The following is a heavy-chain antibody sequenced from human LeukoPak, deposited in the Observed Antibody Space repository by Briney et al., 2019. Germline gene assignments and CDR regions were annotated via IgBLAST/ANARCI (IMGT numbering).Heavy chain of an antibody. CDR1: GGSFSGYY. J-gene: IGHJ4*02. CDR3: ASGDQGGNFDY. Sequence: ASETLSLTCAVYGGSFSGYYWSWIRQPPGKGLEWIGEINHSGSTNYNPSLKSRVTISVDTSKNQFSLKLSSVTAADTAVYYCASGDQGGNFDYWGQGTLVTVSS. V-gene: IGHV4-34*01. D-gene: IGHD3-16*01. CDR2: INHSGST.